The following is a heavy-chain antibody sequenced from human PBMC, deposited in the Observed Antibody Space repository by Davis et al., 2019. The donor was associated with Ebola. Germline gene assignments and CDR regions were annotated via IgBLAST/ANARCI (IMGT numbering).Heavy chain of an antibody. CDR3: AKGNYDSSGYWGYWFDP. D-gene: IGHD3-22*01. Sequence: PGGSLRLSCAASQFTFRTSAMNWVRQAPGKGPEWVSSISGSGASTYYADSVKGRFTISRDNSEDTLFLQMNNLRVEDTAMYYCAKGNYDSSGYWGYWFDPWGQGVLVTVSS. V-gene: IGHV3-23*01. CDR1: QFTFRTSA. CDR2: ISGSGAST. J-gene: IGHJ5*02.